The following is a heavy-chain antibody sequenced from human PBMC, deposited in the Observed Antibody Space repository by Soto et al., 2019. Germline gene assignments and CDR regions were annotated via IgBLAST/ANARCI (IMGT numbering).Heavy chain of an antibody. D-gene: IGHD3-3*01. Sequence: QVQLQESGPGLVKPSQTLSLTCTVSGGSISSGGYYWSWIRQHPGKGLEWIGYIDYSGSTYYNPSLKSRVTISVDTSKNQCSLKLSSVTAADTAVYYCARDRITIVGVVESYWGQGTLVTVSS. CDR3: ARDRITIVGVVESY. CDR2: IDYSGST. CDR1: GGSISSGGYY. J-gene: IGHJ4*02. V-gene: IGHV4-31*03.